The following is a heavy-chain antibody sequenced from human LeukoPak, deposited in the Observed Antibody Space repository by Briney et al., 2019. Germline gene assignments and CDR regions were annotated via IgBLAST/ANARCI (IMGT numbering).Heavy chain of an antibody. CDR3: ARAARYSGCNNVFDY. J-gene: IGHJ4*02. D-gene: IGHD5-12*01. V-gene: IGHV6-1*01. Sequence: SQTLSLTCAISGDSVSSDSAAWNCIRQSPSRGLEWLGRTYYGSKWYTDYEVSVKTRITINPDTSKNHFSLQLNSVTPEDTAMYYCARAARYSGCNNVFDYWGQGTLVTVSS. CDR1: GDSVSSDSAA. CDR2: TYYGSKWYT.